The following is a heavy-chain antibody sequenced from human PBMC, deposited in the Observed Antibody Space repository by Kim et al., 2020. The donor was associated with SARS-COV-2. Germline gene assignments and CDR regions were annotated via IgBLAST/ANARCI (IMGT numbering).Heavy chain of an antibody. V-gene: IGHV4-31*02. J-gene: IGHJ6*02. Sequence: CTNPSLKSRVTITVDTSKNQFSLKLSSVTAADTAVYYCARDNILGGMDVWGQGTTVTVSS. CDR3: ARDNILGGMDV.